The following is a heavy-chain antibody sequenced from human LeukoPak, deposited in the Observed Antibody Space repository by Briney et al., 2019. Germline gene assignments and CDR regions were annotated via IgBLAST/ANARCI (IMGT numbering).Heavy chain of an antibody. J-gene: IGHJ6*02. D-gene: IGHD1-1*01. CDR1: GFTFTSYA. CDR2: ISGSGGST. V-gene: IGHV3-23*01. CDR3: AKDLDDQTLYYYGMDV. Sequence: RASLRLSCAPSGFTFTSYAMSWVRQAPGPGLEGVSAISGSGGSTYYADSVKGRFTISRDNSKNTLYLQMNSLRAEDTAVYYCAKDLDDQTLYYYGMDVWGQGTTVTVSS.